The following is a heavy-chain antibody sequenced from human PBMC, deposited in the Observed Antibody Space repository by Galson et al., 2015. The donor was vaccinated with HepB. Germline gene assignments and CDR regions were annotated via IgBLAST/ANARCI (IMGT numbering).Heavy chain of an antibody. CDR1: GGTFSSYA. V-gene: IGHV1-69*13. CDR3: ARGGRSNWNEDSYYYGMDV. CDR2: IIPIFGTA. J-gene: IGHJ6*02. D-gene: IGHD1-20*01. Sequence: SVKVSCKASGGTFSSYAISWVRQAPGQGLEWMGGIIPIFGTANYAQKFQGRVTITADESTSTAYMELSSLRSEDTAVYYCARGGRSNWNEDSYYYGMDVWGQGTTVTVSS.